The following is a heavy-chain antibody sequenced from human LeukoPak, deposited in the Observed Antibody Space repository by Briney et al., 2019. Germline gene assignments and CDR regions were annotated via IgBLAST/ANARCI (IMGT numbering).Heavy chain of an antibody. Sequence: SVKVSCKASRGTFSSNAISWVRQAPGQGLEWMGGIIPIFGTANYAQKFQGRVTITADKSTSTAYMELSSLRSEDTAVYYCARGSGSFPFDYWGQGTLVTVSS. CDR1: RGTFSSNA. CDR3: ARGSGSFPFDY. V-gene: IGHV1-69*06. J-gene: IGHJ4*02. D-gene: IGHD1-26*01. CDR2: IIPIFGTA.